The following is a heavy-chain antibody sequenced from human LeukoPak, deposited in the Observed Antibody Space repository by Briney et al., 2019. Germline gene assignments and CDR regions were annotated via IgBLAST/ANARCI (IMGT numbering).Heavy chain of an antibody. CDR1: GYTFTSYG. CDR2: IIPIFGTP. D-gene: IGHD2-2*01. CDR3: ARSAGGVVVEATAVIYYYYYYMDV. V-gene: IGHV1-69*13. J-gene: IGHJ6*03. Sequence: ASVKVSCKASGYTFTSYGISWVRQVPGQGLEWMGGIIPIFGTPNYAQKFQGRVTITADESTSTAYMELSSLRSEDTAVYYCARSAGGVVVEATAVIYYYYYYMDVWGKGTTVTVSS.